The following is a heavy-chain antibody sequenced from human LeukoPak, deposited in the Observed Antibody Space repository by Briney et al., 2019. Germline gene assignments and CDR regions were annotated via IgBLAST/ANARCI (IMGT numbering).Heavy chain of an antibody. Sequence: SETLSLTCTVSGGSISSSSYYWGWIRQPPGKGLEWIGSIYYSGSTYYNPSLKSRVTISVDTSKNQFSLKLSSVTAADTAVYYCARGWSKHIVVVTAIRAKSFDYWGQGTLVTVSS. CDR3: ARGWSKHIVVVTAIRAKSFDY. J-gene: IGHJ4*02. D-gene: IGHD2-21*02. V-gene: IGHV4-39*01. CDR2: IYYSGST. CDR1: GGSISSSSYY.